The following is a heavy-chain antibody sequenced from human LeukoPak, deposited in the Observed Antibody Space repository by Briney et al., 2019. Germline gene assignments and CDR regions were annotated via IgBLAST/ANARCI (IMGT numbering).Heavy chain of an antibody. V-gene: IGHV5-10-1*01. D-gene: IGHD6-19*01. CDR2: FDPSDSYT. CDR3: ARQGLGSSGWYPPLDY. CDR1: GYSFTSYW. Sequence: GESLRISCKGSGYSFTSYWISWVRQMPGKGLEWMGRFDPSDSYTNYSPSFQGHVTISADKSISTAYLQWSSLKASDTATYYCARQGLGSSGWYPPLDYWGQGTLVTVSS. J-gene: IGHJ4*02.